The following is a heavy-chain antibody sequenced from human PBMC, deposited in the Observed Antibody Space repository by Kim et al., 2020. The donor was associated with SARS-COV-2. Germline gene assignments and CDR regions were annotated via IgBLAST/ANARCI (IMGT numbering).Heavy chain of an antibody. CDR2: IDPSDSYS. CDR1: GYTFSTYW. CDR3: ARHVDGASPLDS. Sequence: GESLKISCKASGYTFSTYWISWVRQMPGKGLERMGRIDPSDSYSNFNPSFEGLVSISADRSISTAYLQWHSLKASDTAMYYCARHVDGASPLDSWGQGTLVTVSS. V-gene: IGHV5-10-1*01. D-gene: IGHD3-10*01. J-gene: IGHJ4*02.